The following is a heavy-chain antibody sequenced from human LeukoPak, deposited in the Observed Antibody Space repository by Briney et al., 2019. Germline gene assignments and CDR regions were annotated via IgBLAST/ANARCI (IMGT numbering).Heavy chain of an antibody. Sequence: ASVKVSCKASGYTFTSYDINWVRQATGQGLEWMGWMNPNSGNTGYAQKFQGRVTMTRSTSISTAYMELSSLRSEDTAVYYCARGRDCSGGSCYSGTDYYYGMDVWGQGTTVTVSS. CDR2: MNPNSGNT. V-gene: IGHV1-8*01. D-gene: IGHD2-15*01. J-gene: IGHJ6*02. CDR3: ARGRDCSGGSCYSGTDYYYGMDV. CDR1: GYTFTSYD.